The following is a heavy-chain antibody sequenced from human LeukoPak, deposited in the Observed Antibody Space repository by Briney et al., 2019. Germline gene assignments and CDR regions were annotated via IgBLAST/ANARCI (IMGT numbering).Heavy chain of an antibody. CDR3: ARVRLIMVRGVGYGMDV. J-gene: IGHJ6*02. V-gene: IGHV1-2*02. D-gene: IGHD3-10*01. CDR1: GYTFTGYY. CDR2: INPNSGGT. Sequence: ASVTVSCKASGYTFTGYYMHWVRQAPGQGLEWMGWINPNSGGTNYAQKFQGRVTMTRDTSISTAYMELSRLRSDDTAVYYCARVRLIMVRGVGYGMDVWGQGTTVTVSS.